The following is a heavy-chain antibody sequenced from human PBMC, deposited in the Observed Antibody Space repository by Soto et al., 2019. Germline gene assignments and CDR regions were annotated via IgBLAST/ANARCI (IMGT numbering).Heavy chain of an antibody. D-gene: IGHD2-21*02. CDR3: TRDGRGLGRLSLFEY. V-gene: IGHV3-53*01. Sequence: PGGSLRLSCAASGFNVNSDYMNWVRQTPGKGLEWVASIYSGETTYYADSVRGRFTISSDKSKNTLYFQLSSLRIEDTAVYYCTRDGRGLGRLSLFEYWVQGVLVTVS. J-gene: IGHJ4*02. CDR2: IYSGETT. CDR1: GFNVNSDY.